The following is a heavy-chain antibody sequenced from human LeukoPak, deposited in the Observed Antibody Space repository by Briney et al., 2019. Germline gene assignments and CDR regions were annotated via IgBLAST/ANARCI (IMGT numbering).Heavy chain of an antibody. Sequence: PSETLSLTCAVYGGSFSGYYWSWIRQPPGKGLEWIGEINHSGSTNYNPSLKSRVTISVDTSKNQFSLKLSSVTAADTAVYYCARLGGSSWYYYMDVWGKGTTVTISS. D-gene: IGHD6-13*01. V-gene: IGHV4-34*01. CDR2: INHSGST. J-gene: IGHJ6*03. CDR3: ARLGGSSWYYYMDV. CDR1: GGSFSGYY.